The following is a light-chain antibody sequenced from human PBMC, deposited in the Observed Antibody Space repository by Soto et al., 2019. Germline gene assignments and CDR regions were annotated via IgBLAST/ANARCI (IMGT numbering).Light chain of an antibody. CDR3: QQYNNWPTWK. V-gene: IGKV3-15*01. J-gene: IGKJ1*01. Sequence: EIVMTQSPATLSVSPGERVTLSCRARQSVGSNLAWYQQKPGQAPRLLIYGASTRATGIPARFSGSGSETEFTLTISSLQAEDSAVYFCQQYNNWPTWKFGQGTKVDIK. CDR1: QSVGSN. CDR2: GAS.